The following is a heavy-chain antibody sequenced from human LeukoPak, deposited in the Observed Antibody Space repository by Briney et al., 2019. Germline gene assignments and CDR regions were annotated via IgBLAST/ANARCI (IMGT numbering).Heavy chain of an antibody. J-gene: IGHJ4*02. D-gene: IGHD3-10*01. CDR2: IESKTDGGTT. V-gene: IGHV3-15*04. CDR3: TTYGSGRKFDY. Sequence: TGGSLRLSCAASGFSFSDAWMSWVRQIPGKGLEWVGRIESKTDGGTTDYAAPVTGRFTISRDDSTSTLYLQMNSLKSEDTAVYYCTTYGSGRKFDYWGQGILVTVSS. CDR1: GFSFSDAW.